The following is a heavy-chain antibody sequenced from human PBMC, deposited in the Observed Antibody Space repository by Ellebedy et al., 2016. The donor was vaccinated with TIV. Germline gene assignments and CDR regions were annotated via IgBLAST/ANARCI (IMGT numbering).Heavy chain of an antibody. D-gene: IGHD4/OR15-4a*01. CDR3: ARGRILAPTTY. CDR1: GASISSNSYY. V-gene: IGHV4-39*01. J-gene: IGHJ4*02. CDR2: IFYSGNT. Sequence: MPSETLSLTCTVSGASISSNSYYWGWIRQPPGKGLEWIGSIFYSGNTYYSPSLKSRVTIFADTSKNQVSLKLTSVTAADTAIYYCARGRILAPTTYWGQGALVTVSS.